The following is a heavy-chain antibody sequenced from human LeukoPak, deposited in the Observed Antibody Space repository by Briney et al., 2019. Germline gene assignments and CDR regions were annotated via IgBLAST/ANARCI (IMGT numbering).Heavy chain of an antibody. CDR1: GGTFSSYA. CDR2: IIPIFGTA. Sequence: SVKVSCKASGGTFSSYAISWVRQAPGQGLEWMGRIIPIFGTANYAQKFQGRVTITTDESTSTAYMELSSLRSEDTAVYYCARGVAVAGNAPYYYYYYMDVWGKGTTVAVSS. V-gene: IGHV1-69*05. CDR3: ARGVAVAGNAPYYYYYYMDV. J-gene: IGHJ6*03. D-gene: IGHD6-19*01.